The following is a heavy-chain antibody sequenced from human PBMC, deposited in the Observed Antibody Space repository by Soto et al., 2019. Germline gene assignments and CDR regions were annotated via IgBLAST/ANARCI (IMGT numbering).Heavy chain of an antibody. J-gene: IGHJ2*01. V-gene: IGHV1-2*02. CDR2: INPDSGGT. CDR1: GYTFTDYY. Sequence: ASVKVSCKASGYTFTDYYIHFVRQAPGQWLWCFGWINPDSGGTNLAQRFQGRVTMTSDTSINTAYMELSSLRSDDTAVYYCAIRTGQLAIISEFDGDWFFEVWGRGTLVTVSS. D-gene: IGHD2-2*01. CDR3: AIRTGQLAIISEFDGDWFFEV.